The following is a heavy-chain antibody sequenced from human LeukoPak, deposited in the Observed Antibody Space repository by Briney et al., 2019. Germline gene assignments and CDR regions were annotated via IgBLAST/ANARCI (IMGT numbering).Heavy chain of an antibody. J-gene: IGHJ6*03. V-gene: IGHV4-4*07. Sequence: SETLSLTCTVSGGSISSYYWSWIRQPAGKGLEWIGRIYTSGSTNYNPSLKSRVTMSVDTSKNQFSLKLSSVTAADTAVYYCARDQYNWNYGGYYYYYMDVWGKGTTVTVSS. D-gene: IGHD1-7*01. CDR3: ARDQYNWNYGGYYYYYMDV. CDR2: IYTSGST. CDR1: GGSISSYY.